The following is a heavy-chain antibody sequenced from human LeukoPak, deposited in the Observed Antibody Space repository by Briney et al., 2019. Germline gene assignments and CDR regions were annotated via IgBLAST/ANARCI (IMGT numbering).Heavy chain of an antibody. Sequence: PGGSLRLSCGASGFTFSTNAMSWVRQAPGKGLEWVSTISESGGSKYYADSMKGRFTISRDNSKDTLYLQMNYLRADDTAVYYCATGGSMAHEGIHYWGQGTLVTVSS. CDR3: ATGGSMAHEGIHY. CDR2: ISESGGSK. V-gene: IGHV3-23*01. D-gene: IGHD2/OR15-2a*01. J-gene: IGHJ4*02. CDR1: GFTFSTNA.